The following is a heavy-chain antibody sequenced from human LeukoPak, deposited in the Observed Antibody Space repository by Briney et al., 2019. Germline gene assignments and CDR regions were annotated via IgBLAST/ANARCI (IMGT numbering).Heavy chain of an antibody. Sequence: GGSLRLSCAASGFTFSSYGMAWVRQAPGKGLGWVSAIVGGGGTTYYADSVKGRFTISRDNSKNTLYLEMNSLRAEDTAVYYCAKGGSISWFKPFDYWGQGTLVTVSS. CDR1: GFTFSSYG. CDR2: IVGGGGTT. D-gene: IGHD6-13*01. J-gene: IGHJ4*02. V-gene: IGHV3-23*01. CDR3: AKGGSISWFKPFDY.